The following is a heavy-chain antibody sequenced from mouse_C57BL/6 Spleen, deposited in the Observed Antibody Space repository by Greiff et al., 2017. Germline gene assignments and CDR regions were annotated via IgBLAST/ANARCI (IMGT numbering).Heavy chain of an antibody. CDR2: INPNNGGT. V-gene: IGHV1-26*01. CDR1: GYTFTDYY. J-gene: IGHJ4*01. CDR3: ARWGKDAMDY. Sequence: VQLKQSGPELVKPGASVKISCKASGYTFTDYYMNWVKQSHGKSLEWIGDINPNNGGTSYNQKFKGKATLTVDKSSSTAYMELRSLTSEDSAVYYCARWGKDAMDYWGQGTSVTVSS. D-gene: IGHD1-3*01.